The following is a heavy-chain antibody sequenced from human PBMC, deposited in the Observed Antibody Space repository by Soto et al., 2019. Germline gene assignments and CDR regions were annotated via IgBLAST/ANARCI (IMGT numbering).Heavy chain of an antibody. D-gene: IGHD2-15*01. Sequence: EVQLLESGGGLVQPGGSLRLSCAASGFTFSSYAMSWVRQAPGKGLEWVSAISGSGGSTYYEDSVKGQFTISRDNSKDTLYLQKNGLRAEDTSVYYCAKEKDRGYCSGGSCYSWVFYYWGQGTLVTVSS. J-gene: IGHJ4*02. CDR1: GFTFSSYA. CDR3: AKEKDRGYCSGGSCYSWVFYY. CDR2: ISGSGGST. V-gene: IGHV3-23*01.